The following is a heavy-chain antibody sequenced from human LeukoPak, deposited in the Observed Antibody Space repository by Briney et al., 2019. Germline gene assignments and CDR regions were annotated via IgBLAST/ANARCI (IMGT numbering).Heavy chain of an antibody. D-gene: IGHD3-22*01. CDR3: AKRGVVIRVILVGFHKEAYYFDS. CDR1: GITLSNYG. J-gene: IGHJ4*02. Sequence: GGSLRLSCAVSGITLSNYGMSWVRQAPGKGLEWVAGVSDSGGRTNYADSVKGQFTISRDNPKNTLYLQMNSLRAEDTAVYFCAKRGVVIRVILVGFHKEAYYFDSWGQGALVTVSS. CDR2: VSDSGGRT. V-gene: IGHV3-23*01.